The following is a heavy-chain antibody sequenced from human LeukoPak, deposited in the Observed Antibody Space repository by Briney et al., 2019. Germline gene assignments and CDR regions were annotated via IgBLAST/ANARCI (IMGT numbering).Heavy chain of an antibody. CDR3: ARSDCSSSSCYNYYFYMDV. J-gene: IGHJ6*03. CDR2: IYYSGST. V-gene: IGHV4-59*01. CDR1: GGSISSYY. D-gene: IGHD2-2*02. Sequence: SETLSLTCTVSGGSISSYYWNWIRQPPGKGLEWIGYIYYSGSTNYNPSLQSRVTISVDTSKNQFSLKLSSVTAADTAVYYCARSDCSSSSCYNYYFYMDVWGKGTTVTVSS.